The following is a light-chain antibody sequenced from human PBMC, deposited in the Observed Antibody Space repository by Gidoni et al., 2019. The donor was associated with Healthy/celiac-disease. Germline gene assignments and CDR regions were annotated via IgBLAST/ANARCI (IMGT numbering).Light chain of an antibody. CDR2: SNN. V-gene: IGLV1-44*01. J-gene: IGLJ2*01. CDR1: SSTSGSNN. CDR3: SASDDSMLGGV. Sequence: QSVLTQPPSASGTPGQRVPISCSGSSSTSGSNNVTCYQQLPGTPPNLLIDSNNQRPSGVPRRSSGSTSGTSAPLVFSVLQADDDADYYCSASDDSMLGGVFGGGTKLTVL.